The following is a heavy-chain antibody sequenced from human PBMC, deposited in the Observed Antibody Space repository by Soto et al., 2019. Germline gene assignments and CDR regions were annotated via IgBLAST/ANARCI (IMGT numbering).Heavy chain of an antibody. CDR2: INAGNGNT. Sequence: QVPLVQSGAEVKKPGASVKVSCKASGYTFTSYAMHWVRQAPGQRLEWMGWINAGNGNTKYSQKFQGRVTITRDTSASTAYMELSSLRSEDTAVYYCARVPGYYYDSSGYYSRRLYFDYWGQGTLVTVSS. CDR3: ARVPGYYYDSSGYYSRRLYFDY. D-gene: IGHD3-22*01. CDR1: GYTFTSYA. V-gene: IGHV1-3*01. J-gene: IGHJ4*02.